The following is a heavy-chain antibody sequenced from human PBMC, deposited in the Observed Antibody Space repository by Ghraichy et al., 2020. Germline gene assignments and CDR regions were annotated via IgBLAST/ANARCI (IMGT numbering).Heavy chain of an antibody. V-gene: IGHV3-7*03. J-gene: IGHJ4*02. CDR2: IKQDGTER. CDR1: GFSYSRYS. CDR3: ARDLDYAFDY. D-gene: IGHD4-17*01. Sequence: GGSLRLSCTTFGFSYSRYSLSWVRQVPGKGLEWVAKIKQDGTERYYADSVRGRFTISRDNAKNSLSLQMNSLRAEDTAMYYCARDLDYAFDYWGQRTLAVVSS.